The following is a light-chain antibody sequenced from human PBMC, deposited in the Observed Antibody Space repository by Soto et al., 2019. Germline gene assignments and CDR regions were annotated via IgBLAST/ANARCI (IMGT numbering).Light chain of an antibody. CDR1: QTVSSNY. V-gene: IGKV3-20*01. CDR2: GAS. Sequence: LSHSADTVSLSQRERATLSCRASQTVSSNYLAWCQQRPGQAPRLLIYGASTRAAGIPDRFSGSGSGTDFTLTITRLEPEDSAVYICQHSTVPPTPFAQGTRLEIK. J-gene: IGKJ5*01. CDR3: QHSTVPPTP.